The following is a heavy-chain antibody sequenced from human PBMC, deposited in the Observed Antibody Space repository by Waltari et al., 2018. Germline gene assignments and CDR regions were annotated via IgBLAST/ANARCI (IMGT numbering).Heavy chain of an antibody. V-gene: IGHV4-59*01. CDR2: ISNSGST. D-gene: IGHD6-19*01. CDR1: GGSISRYY. J-gene: IGHJ4*02. CDR3: ARGSGWYYY. Sequence: QVQLQESGPGLVKPSETLSLTCTVSGGSISRYYRSWIRQPPGKGLEWIGYISNSGSTNYNPSRKSRVTISVDTSKNQFSLKLSSVTAADTAMYYCARGSGWYYYWGQGTLVTVSS.